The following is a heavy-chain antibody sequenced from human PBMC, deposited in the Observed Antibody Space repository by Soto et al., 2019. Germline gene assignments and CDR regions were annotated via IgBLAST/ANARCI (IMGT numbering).Heavy chain of an antibody. CDR3: AGDLGVALASLTLDS. V-gene: IGHV3-21*02. CDR1: GFSISTYS. Sequence: EVQQVESGGGLVKPGGSLRLSCAASGFSISTYSMNWVRQAPGKGLEWVADITTSSSFRFYADSLKGRFTISRDDDKNSLYLQMNGLRVEHTGVYYCAGDLGVALASLTLDSWGQGTLVTVSS. D-gene: IGHD3-16*01. J-gene: IGHJ4*02. CDR2: ITTSSSFR.